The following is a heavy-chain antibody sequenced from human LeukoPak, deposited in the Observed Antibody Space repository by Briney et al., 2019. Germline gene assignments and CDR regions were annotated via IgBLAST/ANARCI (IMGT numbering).Heavy chain of an antibody. Sequence: PGGSLRLSCAASGFTLSDYDMHWVRRGTGKGLEWVSAIGAAGDTYYQGSVKGRFTIPRDEAKNFLYLQMNSLRVEDTAVYYCTRDRHGMAVWGQGTTVTVSS. CDR2: IGAAGDT. V-gene: IGHV3-13*01. J-gene: IGHJ6*02. CDR3: TRDRHGMAV. CDR1: GFTLSDYD.